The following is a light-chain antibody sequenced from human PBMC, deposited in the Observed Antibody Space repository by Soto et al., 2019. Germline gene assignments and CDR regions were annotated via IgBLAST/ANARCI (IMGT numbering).Light chain of an antibody. CDR2: DKS. CDR1: QDISNY. CDR3: QQYANLAS. J-gene: IGKJ4*01. V-gene: IGKV1-33*01. Sequence: DIRMTQSPSSLSASVGDRVTITCQASQDISNYLNWYQQNPGKAPKLLIYDKSSLGTGVPSRFSGSGSGTEFTLTISSLQPEDIGTYFCQQYANLASFGGGTKVEI.